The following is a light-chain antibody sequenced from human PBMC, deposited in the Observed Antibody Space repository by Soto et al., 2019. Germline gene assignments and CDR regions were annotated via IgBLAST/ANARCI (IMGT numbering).Light chain of an antibody. CDR3: ISYTGSSTPYV. CDR1: SSDFGDYNY. J-gene: IGLJ1*01. Sequence: QSALTQPASVSGSPGQSITISCTGASSDFGDYNYVSWYQQLPGRAPKLMIYEVSNRPSGVSNRFSGSKSGNTASLTISGIQAEDEADYYCISYTGSSTPYVFGTGTKVTVL. V-gene: IGLV2-14*01. CDR2: EVS.